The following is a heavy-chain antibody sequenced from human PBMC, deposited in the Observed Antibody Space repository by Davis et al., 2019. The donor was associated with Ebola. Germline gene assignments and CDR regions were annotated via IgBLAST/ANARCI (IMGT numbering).Heavy chain of an antibody. CDR3: ARGKTVAGTRGLSWFDP. D-gene: IGHD6-19*01. V-gene: IGHV1-46*01. CDR2: INPSGGST. J-gene: IGHJ5*02. Sequence: ASVKVSCKASGYTFTSYYMRWVRQAPGQGLEWMGIINPSGGSTSYAQKFQGRVTITRDTSASTAYMELTSLRSEDTAVFFCARGKTVAGTRGLSWFDPWGPGTLVTVSS. CDR1: GYTFTSYY.